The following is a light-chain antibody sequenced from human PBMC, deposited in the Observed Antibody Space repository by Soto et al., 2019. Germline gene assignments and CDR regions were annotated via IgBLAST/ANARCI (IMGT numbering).Light chain of an antibody. CDR3: QQRRNWRPLT. V-gene: IGKV3-11*01. CDR1: QSVSSY. J-gene: IGKJ4*01. CDR2: DAS. Sequence: EIVLTQSPATLSLSPGERATLSCRASQSVSSYLAWYQQKPGQAPRLLIYDASNRATGIPARFSGSGSGTDFTLIVSSLDREDFAVYYCQQRRNWRPLTFGGGIKVEIK.